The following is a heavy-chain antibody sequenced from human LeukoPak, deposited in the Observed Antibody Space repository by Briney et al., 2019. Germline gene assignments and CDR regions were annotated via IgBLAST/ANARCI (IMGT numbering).Heavy chain of an antibody. CDR3: ARGWSYCSSTSCYYYMDV. V-gene: IGHV4-4*07. Sequence: SETLSLTCTVSGGSISSYYWSWIRQPAGKGLEWVGRIYTSGSTNYNPSLKSRVTMSVDTSKNQFSLKLSSVTAADTAVYYCARGWSYCSSTSCYYYMDVWGEGTTVTVSS. J-gene: IGHJ6*03. CDR1: GGSISSYY. D-gene: IGHD2-2*01. CDR2: IYTSGST.